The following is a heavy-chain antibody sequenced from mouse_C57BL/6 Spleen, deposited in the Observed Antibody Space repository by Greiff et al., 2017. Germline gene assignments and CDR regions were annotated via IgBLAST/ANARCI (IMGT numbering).Heavy chain of an antibody. CDR1: GYTFTSYW. CDR2: INPSNGGT. Sequence: VQLQQPGTELVKPGASVKLSCKASGYTFTSYWMHWVKQRPGQGLEWIGNINPSNGGTNYNEKFKSKATLTADKSSSTAYMQLSSLTSEDSAVYYCARSFHYYGSSYGDFDYWGQGTTLTVSS. CDR3: ARSFHYYGSSYGDFDY. V-gene: IGHV1-53*01. J-gene: IGHJ2*01. D-gene: IGHD1-1*01.